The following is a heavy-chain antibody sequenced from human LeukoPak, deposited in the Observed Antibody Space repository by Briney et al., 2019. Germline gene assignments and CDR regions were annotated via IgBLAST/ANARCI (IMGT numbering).Heavy chain of an antibody. J-gene: IGHJ5*02. D-gene: IGHD6-19*01. CDR3: ARVYSGWETNWFDP. V-gene: IGHV4-59*01. CDR2: IYYSGST. CDR1: GGSIGSYY. Sequence: SETLSLTCTVSGGSIGSYYWSWIRQPPGKGLEWIGYIYYSGSTNYNPSLKSRVTISVDTSKNQFSLKLSSVTAADTAVYYCARVYSGWETNWFDPWGQGTLVTVSS.